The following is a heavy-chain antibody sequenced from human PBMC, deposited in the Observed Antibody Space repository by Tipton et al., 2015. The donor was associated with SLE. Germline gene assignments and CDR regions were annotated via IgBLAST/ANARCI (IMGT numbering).Heavy chain of an antibody. CDR3: ARVHGSGSLYYFDY. CDR2: MNPNSGNT. CDR1: GYTFTSYD. D-gene: IGHD3-10*01. J-gene: IGHJ4*02. V-gene: IGHV1-8*01. Sequence: QSGPEVKKPGASVKVSCKASGYTFTSYDINWVRQATGQGLEWMGWMNPNSGNTGYAQKFQGRVTMTRVTMTRNTSISTAYMELSSLTSEDTAVYYCARVHGSGSLYYFDYWGQGTLVTVSS.